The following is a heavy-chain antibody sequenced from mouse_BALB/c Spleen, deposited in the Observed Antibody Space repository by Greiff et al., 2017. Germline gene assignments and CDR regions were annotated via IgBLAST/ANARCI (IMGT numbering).Heavy chain of an antibody. D-gene: IGHD3-2*01. J-gene: IGHJ2*01. CDR3: TRESRDSSGSGDY. V-gene: IGHV5-6-3*01. CDR1: GFTFSSYG. Sequence: EVQRVESGGGLVQPGGSLKLSCAASGFTFSSYGMSWVRQTPDKRLELVATINSNGGSTYYPDSVKGRFTISRDNAKNTLYLQMSSLKSEDTAMYYCTRESRDSSGSGDYWGQGTTLTVSS. CDR2: INSNGGST.